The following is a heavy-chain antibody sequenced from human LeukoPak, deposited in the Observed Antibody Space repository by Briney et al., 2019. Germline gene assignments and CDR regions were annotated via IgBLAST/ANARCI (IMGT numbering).Heavy chain of an antibody. CDR1: GGSISSGGYY. V-gene: IGHV4-31*03. Sequence: SETLSLTCTVSGGSISSGGYYWSWIRQHPGKGLEWIGYIYYSGSTYYNPSLKSRVTISVDTSKNQFSLKLSSVTAADTAVYYCARETADLGRSFDYWGQGALVTVSS. CDR2: IYYSGST. J-gene: IGHJ4*02. CDR3: ARETADLGRSFDY. D-gene: IGHD1-1*01.